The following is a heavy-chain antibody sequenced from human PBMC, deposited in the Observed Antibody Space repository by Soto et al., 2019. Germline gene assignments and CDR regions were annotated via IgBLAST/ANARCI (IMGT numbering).Heavy chain of an antibody. CDR1: GFTFSSYG. V-gene: IGHV3-30*18. CDR3: AKASSWPDYGIDV. CDR2: ISYDGSNK. D-gene: IGHD6-13*01. Sequence: VQLVESGGGVVQPGRSLRLSCAASGFTFSSYGMHWVRQAPGKGLEWVAVISYDGSNKYYADSVKGRFTISRDNSKNTLYLQMNSLRAEDTAVYYCAKASSWPDYGIDVWGQGTTVTVSS. J-gene: IGHJ6*02.